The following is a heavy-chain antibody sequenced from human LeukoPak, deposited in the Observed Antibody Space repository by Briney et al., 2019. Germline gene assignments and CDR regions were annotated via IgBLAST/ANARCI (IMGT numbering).Heavy chain of an antibody. CDR3: ARDHRCASCFLY. Sequence: GGSLGLSCVASGFTFSTYGMNWVRQSHGRGLEWVSSISSSSSFIQYADSVKGRFTISRDNAKNSLFLQMSSLRADDTAVYHCARDHRCASCFLYWGQGTLVTVSS. V-gene: IGHV3-21*01. J-gene: IGHJ4*02. CDR1: GFTFSTYG. CDR2: ISSSSSFI. D-gene: IGHD2-8*01.